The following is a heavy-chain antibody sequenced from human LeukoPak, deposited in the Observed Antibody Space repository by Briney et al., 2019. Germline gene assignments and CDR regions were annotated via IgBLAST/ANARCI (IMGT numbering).Heavy chain of an antibody. V-gene: IGHV4-39*01. CDR1: GGSISSSSYY. CDR3: ARGGEDDFWSARGYYFDY. CDR2: IYYSGST. J-gene: IGHJ4*02. Sequence: SETLSLTCTVSGGSISSSSYYWGWIRQPPGKGLEWIGSIYYSGSTYYNPSLKSRVTISVDTSKNQFSLKLSSVTAADTAVYYCARGGEDDFWSARGYYFDYWGQGTLVTVSS. D-gene: IGHD3-3*01.